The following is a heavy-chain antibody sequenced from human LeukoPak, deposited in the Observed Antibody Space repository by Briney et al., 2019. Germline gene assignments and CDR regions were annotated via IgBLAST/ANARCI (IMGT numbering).Heavy chain of an antibody. CDR1: GFTFSSYV. D-gene: IGHD3-10*01. Sequence: GGSLRLSCAASGFTFSSYVMSWVRQAPGKGLEWVSAISGSGGSTYYADSVKGRFTISRDNSKNTLYLQMNSLRAEDTAVYYCASYYGRNYYYYYGMDVWGQGTTVTVSS. V-gene: IGHV3-23*01. CDR2: ISGSGGST. J-gene: IGHJ6*02. CDR3: ASYYGRNYYYYYGMDV.